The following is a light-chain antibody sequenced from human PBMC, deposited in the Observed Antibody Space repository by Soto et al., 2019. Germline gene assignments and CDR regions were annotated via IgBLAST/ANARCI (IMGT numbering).Light chain of an antibody. CDR1: QSITNW. V-gene: IGKV1-5*01. Sequence: DIQMTQSPSTLSAHVGDRVTITCRASQSITNWVAWYQLKPGKAPKLLIYDASNLESGVPSRFSGGGSGTDFTLTVSSLQPDDFATYYCQQYNNYSPTFGQGTKVEV. CDR3: QQYNNYSPT. CDR2: DAS. J-gene: IGKJ1*01.